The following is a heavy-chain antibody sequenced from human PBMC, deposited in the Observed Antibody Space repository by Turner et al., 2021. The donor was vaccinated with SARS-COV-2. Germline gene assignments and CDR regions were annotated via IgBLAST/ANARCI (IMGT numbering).Heavy chain of an antibody. V-gene: IGHV3-33*01. J-gene: IGHJ3*02. CDR1: GFTFSSYG. CDR3: ARGGGGYDMEDAFDI. D-gene: IGHD1-26*01. Sequence: QVQLVESGGGVVQPGRSLRLSCAASGFTFSSYGMHWVRQAPGKGLEWVAVICYDGSNNNYGDSVKGRFTISRDNSKNTLYLQRNSLRAEDTAVYYCARGGGGYDMEDAFDIWGQGTMVTISS. CDR2: ICYDGSNN.